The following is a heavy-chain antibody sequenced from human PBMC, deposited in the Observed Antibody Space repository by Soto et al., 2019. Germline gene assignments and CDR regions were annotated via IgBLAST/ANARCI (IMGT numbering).Heavy chain of an antibody. Sequence: QVQLVEFGGGVVQPGRSLRLSCVASGSPFDVHWVRQAPGKGPEWVGHIVPDGRNQYWADSVKGRFTGSRDNAKNTVYLQMNSLRTEDTAVYYCARGPTHGAFDLWGQGTMVTVSS. V-gene: IGHV3-30-3*01. CDR2: IVPDGRNQ. CDR1: GSPFD. CDR3: ARGPTHGAFDL. J-gene: IGHJ3*01.